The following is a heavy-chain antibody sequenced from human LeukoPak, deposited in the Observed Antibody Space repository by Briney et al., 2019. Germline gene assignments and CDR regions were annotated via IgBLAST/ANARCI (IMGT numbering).Heavy chain of an antibody. CDR2: IWYDGSNK. D-gene: IGHD6-19*01. J-gene: IGHJ4*02. Sequence: PGGSLRLSCAASGFTFSNYGMHWVRQAPGKGLEWVAVIWYDGSNKYYADSVKGRFTISRDNSKNTLDLQMNSLRVEDTAVYYCAREDRSGWWVRFDYWGQGTLVTVSS. V-gene: IGHV3-33*01. CDR1: GFTFSNYG. CDR3: AREDRSGWWVRFDY.